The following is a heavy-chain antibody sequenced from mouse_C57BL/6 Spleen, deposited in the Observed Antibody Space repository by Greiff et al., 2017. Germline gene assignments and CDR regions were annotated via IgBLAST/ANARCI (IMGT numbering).Heavy chain of an antibody. D-gene: IGHD2-4*01. V-gene: IGHV14-1*01. Sequence: VQLQQSGAELVRPGASVKLSCTASGFNITDYYMHWVKQRPEQGLEWIGRIDPEDGDTEYAPKFQGKATMTADTSSNTAYLQVRSLTSEDTAVYYCTTLGDYGGVSWFAYWGQGTLVTVSA. CDR1: GFNITDYY. CDR2: IDPEDGDT. J-gene: IGHJ3*01. CDR3: TTLGDYGGVSWFAY.